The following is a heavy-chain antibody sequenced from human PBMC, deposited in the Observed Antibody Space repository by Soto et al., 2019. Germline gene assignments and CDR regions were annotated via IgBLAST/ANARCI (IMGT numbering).Heavy chain of an antibody. D-gene: IGHD5-18*01. Sequence: PSETLSLTCTVSGGSISSSSYYWGWIRQPPGKGLEWLGSIYYSGSTYYNPSLKSRVTISVDTSKNQFSLKLSSVTAADTAVYYCARLGGYSYGTSDAFDIWGQGTMVPVSS. J-gene: IGHJ3*02. CDR2: IYYSGST. V-gene: IGHV4-39*01. CDR1: GGSISSSSYY. CDR3: ARLGGYSYGTSDAFDI.